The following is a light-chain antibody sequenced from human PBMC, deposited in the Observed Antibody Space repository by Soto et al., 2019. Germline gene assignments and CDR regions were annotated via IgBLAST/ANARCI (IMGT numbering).Light chain of an antibody. CDR2: GAS. CDR3: QQYGSSPYS. J-gene: IGKJ2*01. Sequence: EIVLTQSPGTLSLSPGERATLSCRASQSVSSSYLAWNQQKPGQAPRLLVYGASSRATGIPDRFSGSGSGTDFTLTISRVEPADFAVYYCQQYGSSPYSFGQGTKLVIK. V-gene: IGKV3-20*01. CDR1: QSVSSSY.